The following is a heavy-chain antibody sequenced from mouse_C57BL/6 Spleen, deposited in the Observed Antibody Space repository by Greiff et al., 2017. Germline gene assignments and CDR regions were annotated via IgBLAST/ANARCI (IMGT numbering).Heavy chain of an antibody. CDR2: IWSGGST. J-gene: IGHJ1*03. CDR3: ARNSPYYYGSSYDHFDV. CDR1: GFSLTSYG. V-gene: IGHV2-2*01. D-gene: IGHD1-1*01. Sequence: VMLVESGPGLVQPSQSLSITCTVSGFSLTSYGVHWVRQSPGKGLEWLGVIWSGGSTDYNAAFISRLSISKDNSKSHVFFKMNSLQADDTAINYCARNSPYYYGSSYDHFDVWGTGTTVTVSS.